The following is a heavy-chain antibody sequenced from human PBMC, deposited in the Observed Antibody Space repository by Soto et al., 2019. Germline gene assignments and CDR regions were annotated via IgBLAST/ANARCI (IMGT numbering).Heavy chain of an antibody. J-gene: IGHJ4*02. CDR2: SFSSGRT. CDR1: GASLLSSY. D-gene: IGHD1-26*01. Sequence: VQLQESGPGLVKPSETLSLSCTVSGASLLSSYWSWVRQPAGKGLEWIGHSFSSGRTTYNPSLKNRLTVSIDTSKNLFSLNLSSVTAADTAVYYCAKGWDEKYFDSWGQGSLVTVSS. CDR3: AKGWDEKYFDS. V-gene: IGHV4-4*07.